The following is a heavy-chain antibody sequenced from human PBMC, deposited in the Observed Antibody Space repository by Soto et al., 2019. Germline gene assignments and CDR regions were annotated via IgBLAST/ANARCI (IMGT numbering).Heavy chain of an antibody. CDR3: ARDNPDAGRPGFDP. J-gene: IGHJ5*02. V-gene: IGHV4-31*03. CDR2: MYYSGST. Sequence: PSETLSLTCTVSGDSISSGSYYWNWIRQHPGKGLEWIGYMYYSGSTYYNPSLKSRITISRDTSKNQFSLRLRSVTAADTAMYYCARDNPDAGRPGFDPWGQGILVTVSS. CDR1: GDSISSGSYY.